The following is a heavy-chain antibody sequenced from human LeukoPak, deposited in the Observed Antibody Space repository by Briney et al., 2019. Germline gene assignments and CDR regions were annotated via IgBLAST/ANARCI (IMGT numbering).Heavy chain of an antibody. CDR2: IYYDGSNK. CDR1: GFTFSNYG. V-gene: IGHV3-33*01. D-gene: IGHD4-17*01. J-gene: IGHJ6*03. Sequence: GGSLRLSCAASGFTFSNYGMHWVRQAPGKGLEWVALIYYDGSNKYYADSVKGRFTISRDNAKNSLYLQMNSLRAEDTAVYYCARSPPYGDYGYYYYYMDVWGKGTTVTVSS. CDR3: ARSPPYGDYGYYYYYMDV.